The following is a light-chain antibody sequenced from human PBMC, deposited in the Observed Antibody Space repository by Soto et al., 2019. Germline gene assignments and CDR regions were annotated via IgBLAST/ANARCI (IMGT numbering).Light chain of an antibody. J-gene: IGLJ3*02. V-gene: IGLV2-14*01. CDR2: EVN. Sequence: QSALTQPASVSGSPGQSITISCTGTSSDVGAYHYVSWYQQHPGKVPKLMIYEVNKRPSGVSNRFSGSKSGNTASLTISGLQAEDEADYYSSSYTSSSTLVFGGGTKLTVL. CDR3: SSYTSSSTLV. CDR1: SSDVGAYHY.